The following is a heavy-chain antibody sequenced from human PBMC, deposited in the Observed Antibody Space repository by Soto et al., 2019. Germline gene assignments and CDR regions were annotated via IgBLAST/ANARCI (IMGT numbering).Heavy chain of an antibody. CDR3: AKEGGTMIVSYFYYYGMDV. D-gene: IGHD3-22*01. CDR1: GFTFSSSG. V-gene: IGHV3-30*18. Sequence: QVQLVESGGGVVQPGRSLRLSCAASGFTFSSSGMNWVRQAPGKGLEWVAVISYDGSNTYYADSVKGRFTISRDNSKNTLFLQMNSLRAEDTAVYYCAKEGGTMIVSYFYYYGMDVWGQGTTVTVSS. J-gene: IGHJ6*02. CDR2: ISYDGSNT.